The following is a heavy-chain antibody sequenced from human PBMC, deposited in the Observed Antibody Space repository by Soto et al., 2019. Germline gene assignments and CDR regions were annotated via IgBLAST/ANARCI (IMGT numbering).Heavy chain of an antibody. CDR2: IYWDDDK. D-gene: IGHD4-17*01. Sequence: SGPTLVKPTQTLTLTCTFSGFSLSTSGVGVGWIRQPPGKALEWLALIYWDDDKRYSPSLKSRLTITKDTSKNQVVLTMTNMDPVDTATYYCAHSGDDYGDYLDYYFDYWGQGTLVTVSS. CDR3: AHSGDDYGDYLDYYFDY. CDR1: GFSLSTSGVG. J-gene: IGHJ4*02. V-gene: IGHV2-5*02.